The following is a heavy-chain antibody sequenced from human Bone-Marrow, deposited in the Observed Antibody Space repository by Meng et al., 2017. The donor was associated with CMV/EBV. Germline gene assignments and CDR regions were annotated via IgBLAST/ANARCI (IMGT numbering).Heavy chain of an antibody. D-gene: IGHD2-2*02. CDR2: IVVGSGNT. V-gene: IGHV1-58*01. Sequence: SVKVSCKASGFTYTSSAVQWVRQARGQRLEWIGWIVVGSGNTNYAQKFQERVTITRDMSTSTAYMELSSLRSEDTAVYYCAAGKGYCSSTSCYTNLAYFDYWGQGTLVTVSS. J-gene: IGHJ4*02. CDR1: GFTYTSSA. CDR3: AAGKGYCSSTSCYTNLAYFDY.